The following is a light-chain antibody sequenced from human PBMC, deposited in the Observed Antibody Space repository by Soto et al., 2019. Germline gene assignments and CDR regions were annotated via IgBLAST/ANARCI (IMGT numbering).Light chain of an antibody. CDR2: AAS. CDR1: QGISNY. V-gene: IGKV1-27*01. Sequence: DIQMTQSPSSLSASVGDRVTITCRASQGISNYLAWYQQKPGKVPKLLIYAASTLQAGVPSRFSGSGSGTDDTLPTSSLQPEDVAADYCQQHNDTPPFTFGPGTKVDIK. CDR3: QQHNDTPPFT. J-gene: IGKJ3*01.